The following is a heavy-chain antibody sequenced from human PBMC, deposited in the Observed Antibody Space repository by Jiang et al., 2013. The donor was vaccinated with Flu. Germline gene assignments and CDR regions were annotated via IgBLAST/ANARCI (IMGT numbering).Heavy chain of an antibody. CDR1: GGTFSSYT. Sequence: SGAEVKKPGSSVKVSCKASGGTFSSYTISWVRQAPGQGLEWMGRIIPILGIANYAQKFQGRVTITADKSTSTAYMELSSLRSEDTAVYYCQLERDSSGWNDGSDAFDIWGQGTMVTVSS. V-gene: IGHV1-69*04. CDR2: IIPILGIA. J-gene: IGHJ3*02. CDR3: QLERDSSGWNDGSDAFDI. D-gene: IGHD6-19*01.